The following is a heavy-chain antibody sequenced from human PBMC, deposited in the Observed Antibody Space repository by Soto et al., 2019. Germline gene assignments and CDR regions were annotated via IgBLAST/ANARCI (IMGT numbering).Heavy chain of an antibody. CDR3: AKDFREGAYYYGSGSYSSDY. CDR1: GFTFSSYA. Sequence: EVQLLESGGGLVQPGGSLRLSCAASGFTFSSYAMSWVRQAPGKGLECVSAISGSGGSTYYADSVKGRFTSSRDNSKKPLYLQMTSLRAEDTAVYYCAKDFREGAYYYGSGSYSSDYWGQGTLVTVSS. J-gene: IGHJ4*02. V-gene: IGHV3-23*01. CDR2: ISGSGGST. D-gene: IGHD3-10*01.